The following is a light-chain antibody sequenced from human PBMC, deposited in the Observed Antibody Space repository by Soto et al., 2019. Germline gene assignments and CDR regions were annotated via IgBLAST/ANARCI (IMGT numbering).Light chain of an antibody. Sequence: QSALTQPASVSGSPGQSITISCTGTSSDIGGYYYVSWYQHHPGKAPKLMIYQVTNRPSGVSHRFSGSKSDNTASLTISGLQAEDEADYYCTSYSSSSTFYVVGAGTKLTVL. J-gene: IGLJ1*01. CDR1: SSDIGGYYY. CDR3: TSYSSSSTFYV. V-gene: IGLV2-14*01. CDR2: QVT.